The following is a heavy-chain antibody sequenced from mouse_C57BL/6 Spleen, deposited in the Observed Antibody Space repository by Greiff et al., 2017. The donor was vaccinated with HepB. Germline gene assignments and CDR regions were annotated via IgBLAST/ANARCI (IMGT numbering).Heavy chain of an antibody. Sequence: VKLQQSGAELVRPGASVTLSCKASGYTFTDYEMHWVKQTPVHGLEWIGAIDPETGGTAYNQKFKGKAILTADKSSSTAYMELRSLTSEDSAVYYCTRGGTTVVRGYYFDYWGQGTTLTVSS. CDR1: GYTFTDYE. J-gene: IGHJ2*01. CDR3: TRGGTTVVRGYYFDY. V-gene: IGHV1-15*01. CDR2: IDPETGGT. D-gene: IGHD1-1*01.